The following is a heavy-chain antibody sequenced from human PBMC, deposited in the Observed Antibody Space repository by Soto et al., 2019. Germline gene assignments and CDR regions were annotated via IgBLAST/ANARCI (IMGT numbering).Heavy chain of an antibody. V-gene: IGHV1-18*01. J-gene: IGHJ6*02. Sequence: QVQLVQSGAEVKKPGASVKVSCKASGYTFTSYGISWVRQAPGQGLEWMGWISAYNGNTNYAQKLQGRVTMTTDTXXRXAXXELRRLRSDDTAVYYCARDPPRLPPEDYYYSGMDVWGQGTTVTVSS. CDR3: ARDPPRLPPEDYYYSGMDV. CDR2: ISAYNGNT. CDR1: GYTFTSYG.